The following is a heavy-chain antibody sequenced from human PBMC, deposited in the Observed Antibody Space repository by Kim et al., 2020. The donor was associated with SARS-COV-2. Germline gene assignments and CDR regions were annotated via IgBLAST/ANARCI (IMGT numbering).Heavy chain of an antibody. Sequence: ASVKVSCKASGYTFTTYAMCWLRQAPGQGLEWMGWINTNTGNPTYAQGFRERFVFSVDTSVSTAYLEITSLKVEDTAVYYCARDVYASGSYPIKYWGQGSLVTVSS. D-gene: IGHD3-10*01. CDR2: INTNTGNP. V-gene: IGHV7-4-1*02. CDR1: GYTFTTYA. CDR3: ARDVYASGSYPIKY. J-gene: IGHJ4*02.